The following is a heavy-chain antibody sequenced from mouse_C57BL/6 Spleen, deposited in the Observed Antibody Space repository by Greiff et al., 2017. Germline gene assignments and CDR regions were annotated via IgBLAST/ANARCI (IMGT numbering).Heavy chain of an antibody. Sequence: QVQLQQPGAELVMPGASVKLSCKASGYTFTSYWMHWVKQRPGQGLEWIGEIDPSDSYTNYNQKFKGKSTLTVDKSSSTAYMQLSSLTSEDSAVYYCARWAAAPYNFDYWGQGTTPTVSS. D-gene: IGHD1-2*01. CDR2: IDPSDSYT. CDR3: ARWAAAPYNFDY. CDR1: GYTFTSYW. J-gene: IGHJ2*01. V-gene: IGHV1-69*01.